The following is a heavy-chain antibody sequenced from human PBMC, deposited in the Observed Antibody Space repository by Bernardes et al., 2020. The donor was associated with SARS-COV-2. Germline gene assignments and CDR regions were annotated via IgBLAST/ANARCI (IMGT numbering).Heavy chain of an antibody. CDR3: ARQVKAHYSFDP. Sequence: SETLSLTCTVSGDSISGSSYYWCWTRQPPGKGLEWIANIHYSGSTYYNPSLKGRVTISVDTSKNQFSLKLTSVTAADTAVYYCARQVKAHYSFDPWGQGTLVTVSS. D-gene: IGHD6-13*01. V-gene: IGHV4-39*01. CDR2: IHYSGST. J-gene: IGHJ5*02. CDR1: GDSISGSSYY.